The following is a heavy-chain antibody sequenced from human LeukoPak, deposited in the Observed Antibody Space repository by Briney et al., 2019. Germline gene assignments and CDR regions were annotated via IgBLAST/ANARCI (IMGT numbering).Heavy chain of an antibody. CDR3: AREVISDSSIAYYFDY. J-gene: IGHJ4*02. CDR2: INPNSGGT. V-gene: IGHV1-2*02. Sequence: ASVKVSCKASGYTFTGYYMHWVRQAPGQGPEWMGWINPNSGGTNYAQKFQGRVTMTRDTSISTAYMELSRLRSDDTAVYYCAREVISDSSIAYYFDYWGQGTLVTVSS. D-gene: IGHD3-22*01. CDR1: GYTFTGYY.